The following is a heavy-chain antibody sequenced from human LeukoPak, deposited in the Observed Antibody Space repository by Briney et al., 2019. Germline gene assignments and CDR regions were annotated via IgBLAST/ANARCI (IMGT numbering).Heavy chain of an antibody. CDR1: GGSISSYY. V-gene: IGHV4-59*08. D-gene: IGHD3-22*01. J-gene: IGHJ4*02. CDR2: IYYSGNT. CDR3: ARLPWGYYDSSGYLN. Sequence: SETPSLTCTVSGGSISSYYWSWIRQPPGKGLEWIGYIYYSGNTNYNPSLKSRVTISVDTSKNQFSLKLSSVTAADTAVYYCARLPWGYYDSSGYLNWGQGTLVTVSS.